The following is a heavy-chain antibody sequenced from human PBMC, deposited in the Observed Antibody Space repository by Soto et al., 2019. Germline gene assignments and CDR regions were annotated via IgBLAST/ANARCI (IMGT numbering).Heavy chain of an antibody. Sequence: QVQLQQWGAGLLKPSETLSLRCVVNSGSFSGYYWTWIRQTPGKGLEWIGEISHSGSTNYNPSLMSRVTLSAETSKKPFSLTLSSVTAADTALYFCARGYESSRRYLPLLDYWGQGTLVTVSS. V-gene: IGHV4-34*01. CDR3: ARGYESSRRYLPLLDY. D-gene: IGHD3-22*01. CDR1: SGSFSGYY. J-gene: IGHJ4*02. CDR2: ISHSGST.